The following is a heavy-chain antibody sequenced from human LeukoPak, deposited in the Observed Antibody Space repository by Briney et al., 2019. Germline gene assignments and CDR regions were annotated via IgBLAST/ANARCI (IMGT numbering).Heavy chain of an antibody. Sequence: GGSLRLSCAVSGFTFSSYSMKWVRQGPGKGLEWVSSISSSGSFTYYADSVRGRFTISRDNAKNPLYLQMNSLRAEDTAVYHCARGVRGVINYMDVWGKGTTVTVSS. V-gene: IGHV3-21*01. CDR1: GFTFSSYS. D-gene: IGHD3-10*01. CDR2: ISSSGSFT. CDR3: ARGVRGVINYMDV. J-gene: IGHJ6*03.